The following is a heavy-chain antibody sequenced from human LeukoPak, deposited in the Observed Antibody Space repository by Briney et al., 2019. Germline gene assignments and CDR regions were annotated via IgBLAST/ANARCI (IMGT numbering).Heavy chain of an antibody. J-gene: IGHJ3*01. CDR3: ARMARGAASPSKGAFDF. CDR1: SGSISTSNYY. V-gene: IGHV4-39*07. CDR2: IFYSGST. Sequence: SETLSLTCTVSSGSISTSNYYWGWVRQPPGKALEWIGNIFYSGSTYYSPSLKSRVTISVDTSKNQFSLKLSSVTAADTAVYYCARMARGAASPSKGAFDFWGQGTMVTVSS. D-gene: IGHD2-15*01.